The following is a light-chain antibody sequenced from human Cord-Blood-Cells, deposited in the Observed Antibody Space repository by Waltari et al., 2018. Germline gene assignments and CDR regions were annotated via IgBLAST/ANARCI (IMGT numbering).Light chain of an antibody. Sequence: DIQMTQSPSSLSASVGDRVTITCRASQGISKYLAWYQQKPGKVPKLLIYAASTWQSGVPSRFSGSGSGTDFTLTISSLQPEDVATYYCQKYNSAITFGQGTRLEIK. CDR3: QKYNSAIT. V-gene: IGKV1-27*01. CDR1: QGISKY. J-gene: IGKJ5*01. CDR2: AAS.